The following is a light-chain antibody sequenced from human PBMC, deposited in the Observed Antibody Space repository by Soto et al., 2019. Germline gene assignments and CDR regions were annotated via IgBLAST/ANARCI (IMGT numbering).Light chain of an antibody. CDR3: QQRYNWPQT. V-gene: IGKV3-11*01. Sequence: EVVLTQSPATLSLSPGERANLSCRTSQSVSRTLAWYQQKSGQAPRLLIYDASNRATDIPTRFSGSGSGTDFTLTISSREPEDFAVYYCQQRYNWPQTFGQGTKVEIK. CDR1: QSVSRT. CDR2: DAS. J-gene: IGKJ1*01.